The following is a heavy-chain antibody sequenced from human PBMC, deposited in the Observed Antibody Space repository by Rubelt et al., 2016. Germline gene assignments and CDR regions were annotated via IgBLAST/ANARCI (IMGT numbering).Heavy chain of an antibody. CDR1: GGSFSGYY. CDR3: ARAVRWWELPLDY. J-gene: IGHJ4*02. CDR2: INHSGST. Sequence: QVQLQQWGAGLLKPSETLSLTCAVYGGSFSGYYWSWIRQPPGKGLEWIGEINHSGSTNYNPSLKRRVTISVDTFKNQFSLKLSSVTAADTAVYYCARAVRWWELPLDYWGQGTLVTVSS. V-gene: IGHV4-34*01. D-gene: IGHD1-26*01.